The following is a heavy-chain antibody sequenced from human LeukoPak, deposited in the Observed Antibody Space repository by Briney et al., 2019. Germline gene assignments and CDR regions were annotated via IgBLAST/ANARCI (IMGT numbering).Heavy chain of an antibody. J-gene: IGHJ4*02. Sequence: SETLSLTCAVYGGSFSGYYWSWIRQPPGKGLEWIGEINHSGSTNYNPSLKSRVSISVDTSKNQFSLKLSSVTAADTAVYYCARRKTSAFDYWGQGTLVTVSS. CDR3: ARRKTSAFDY. CDR2: INHSGST. V-gene: IGHV4-34*01. CDR1: GGSFSGYY. D-gene: IGHD1-14*01.